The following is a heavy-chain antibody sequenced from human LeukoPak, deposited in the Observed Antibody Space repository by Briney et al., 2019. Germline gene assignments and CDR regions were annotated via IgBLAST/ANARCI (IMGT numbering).Heavy chain of an antibody. CDR3: ARLEFSYGSGSYYNGGLDY. J-gene: IGHJ4*02. CDR1: GFTFSSYW. D-gene: IGHD3-10*01. V-gene: IGHV3-7*01. Sequence: PGGSLRLSCAASGFTFSSYWMSWVRQALGKGLEWVANIKQDGSEKYYVDSVKGRFTISRDNAKNSLYLQMNSLRAEDTAVYYCARLEFSYGSGSYYNGGLDYWGQGTLVTVSS. CDR2: IKQDGSEK.